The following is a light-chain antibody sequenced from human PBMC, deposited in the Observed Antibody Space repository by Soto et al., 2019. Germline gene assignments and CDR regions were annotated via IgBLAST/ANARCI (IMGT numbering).Light chain of an antibody. CDR2: GAS. CDR3: QQYGSSPRT. Sequence: EMVLTRSPGTLSLSPVERASLSCRASQSVSSSHLAWYQQKPGQAPRLLISGASSRATGIPDRFTGSGSGTDFTLTISRLEPEDFAVYYCQQYGSSPRTFGQGTKVDIK. V-gene: IGKV3-20*01. CDR1: QSVSSSH. J-gene: IGKJ1*01.